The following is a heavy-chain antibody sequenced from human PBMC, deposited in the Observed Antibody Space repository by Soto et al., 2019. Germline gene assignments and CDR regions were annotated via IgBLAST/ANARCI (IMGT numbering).Heavy chain of an antibody. CDR3: ARSWVGSTTSAGPSAVWLDP. CDR1: GYAVSSYH. D-gene: IGHD1-26*01. V-gene: IGHV1-46*01. J-gene: IGHJ5*02. CDR2: INPSGVST. Sequence: QMQLVQSGAEVKRPGASVKVSCKPSGYAVSSYHMHWVRQAPGQGLEWMGVINPSGVSTRYAQKFQDRITMTRDPSTSTVYMELSSLRSDDTAVYYCARSWVGSTTSAGPSAVWLDPWGQGTLVTVSS.